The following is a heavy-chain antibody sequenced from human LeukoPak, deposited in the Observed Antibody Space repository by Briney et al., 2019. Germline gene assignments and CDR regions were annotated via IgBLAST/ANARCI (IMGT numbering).Heavy chain of an antibody. CDR3: ARAEKAVTGTLDS. CDR1: GDSISNYY. Sequence: SETLSLTCTVFGDSISNYYWSWIRQSPGKELEWFAYIYNRVSTIYTPSLTTRVTISTDTSNNQFSLRLTSVPAADTAVYYCARAEKAVTGTLDSWGQGTLITVSS. J-gene: IGHJ4*02. CDR2: IYNRVST. D-gene: IGHD6-19*01. V-gene: IGHV4-59*01.